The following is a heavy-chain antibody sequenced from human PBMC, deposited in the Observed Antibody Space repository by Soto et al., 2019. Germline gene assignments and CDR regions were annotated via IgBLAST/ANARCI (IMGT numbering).Heavy chain of an antibody. CDR1: GYTFTSYG. Sequence: ASVKVSCKASGYTFTSYGISWVRQAPGQGLEWMGWISAYNGNTNYAQKLQGRVTMTTDPSTGTAYMELRSLRSDDTAVYYCARGTYYDFWSGNYYYYYMDVWGKGTTVTVSS. J-gene: IGHJ6*03. CDR2: ISAYNGNT. V-gene: IGHV1-18*01. D-gene: IGHD3-3*01. CDR3: ARGTYYDFWSGNYYYYYMDV.